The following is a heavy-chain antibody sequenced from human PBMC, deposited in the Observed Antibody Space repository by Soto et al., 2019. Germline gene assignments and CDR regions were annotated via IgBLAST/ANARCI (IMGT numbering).Heavy chain of an antibody. CDR3: ANDYYDSSGFLDY. CDR1: GGTFSSYA. CDR2: IIPIFGTA. J-gene: IGHJ4*02. Sequence: SVKVSCKASGGTFSSYAISWVRQAPGQGLEWMGGIIPIFGTANYAQKFQGRVTITADESTSTAYMELSSLRSEDTAVYYCANDYYDSSGFLDYWGQGTLVTVSS. V-gene: IGHV1-69*13. D-gene: IGHD3-22*01.